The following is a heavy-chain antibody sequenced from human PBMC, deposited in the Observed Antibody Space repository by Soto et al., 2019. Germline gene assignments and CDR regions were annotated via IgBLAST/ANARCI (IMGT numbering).Heavy chain of an antibody. Sequence: GGSLRLSCTASGFTFGDYAMSWFRQAPGKGLEWVGFIRSKAYGGTTEYAASVKGRFTISRDDSKSIAYLQMNSLKTEDTAVYYCTRAWTGYQYYFDYWGQGTLVTVSS. CDR3: TRAWTGYQYYFDY. D-gene: IGHD2-2*01. V-gene: IGHV3-49*03. CDR1: GFTFGDYA. CDR2: IRSKAYGGTT. J-gene: IGHJ4*02.